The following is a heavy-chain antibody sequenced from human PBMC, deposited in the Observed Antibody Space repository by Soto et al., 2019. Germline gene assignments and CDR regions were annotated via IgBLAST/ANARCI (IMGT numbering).Heavy chain of an antibody. CDR1: GGSISSYH. D-gene: IGHD6-19*01. Sequence: SETLCLTCVVSGGSISSYHWIWNRHCPGKRLQCLAYKACNVNTNYNPSLKSRVSISMDTAKNQFSLKLTSMTAAPPAVYYCGRAMPAAVANYYG. J-gene: IGHJ6*01. CDR3: GRAMPAAVANYYG. V-gene: IGHV4-59*01. CDR2: KACNVNT.